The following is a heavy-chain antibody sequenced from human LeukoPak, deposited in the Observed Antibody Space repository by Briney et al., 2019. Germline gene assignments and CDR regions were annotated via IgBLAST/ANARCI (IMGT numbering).Heavy chain of an antibody. CDR1: GFTFSSYS. CDR3: ARDNSYYYGSGSYYNVPDY. J-gene: IGHJ4*02. Sequence: GGSLRLSCAASGFTFSSYSMNWVRQAPGKGLEWVSSISSSSSYIYYADSVKGRFTISRDNAKNSLYLQMNSLRAEDTAVYYCARDNSYYYGSGSYYNVPDYWGQGTLVTFSS. V-gene: IGHV3-21*04. D-gene: IGHD3-10*01. CDR2: ISSSSSYI.